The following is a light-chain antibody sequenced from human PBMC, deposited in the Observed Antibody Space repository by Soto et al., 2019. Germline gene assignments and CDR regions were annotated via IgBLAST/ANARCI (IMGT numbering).Light chain of an antibody. V-gene: IGKV1-39*01. J-gene: IGKJ1*01. CDR2: TAS. Sequence: DIQMTQSPSSLSASVGDRVTITCRASQSISSYLNWYQHKPGKAPKLLIYTASSLQSGVPSRFSGSGSGTDFTLTISSLQPEDFATYYCQHPYNTPLTFGQGTKVEFK. CDR1: QSISSY. CDR3: QHPYNTPLT.